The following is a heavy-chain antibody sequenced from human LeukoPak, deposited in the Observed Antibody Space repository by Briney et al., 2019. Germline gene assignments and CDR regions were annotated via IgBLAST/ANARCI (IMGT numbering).Heavy chain of an antibody. J-gene: IGHJ4*02. Sequence: SETLSLTCAVYGGSFSGYYWSWIRQPPGKGLEWIGEINHSGSTNYNPSLKSRVTISVDTSKIQFSLQLSSVTAADTAVYYCARAPARGGDFDYWGQGTLVTVSS. CDR3: ARAPARGGDFDY. CDR1: GGSFSGYY. D-gene: IGHD2-21*01. V-gene: IGHV4-34*01. CDR2: INHSGST.